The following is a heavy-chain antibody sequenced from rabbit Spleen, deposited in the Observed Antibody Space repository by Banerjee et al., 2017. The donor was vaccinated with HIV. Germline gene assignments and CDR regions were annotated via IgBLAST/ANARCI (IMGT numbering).Heavy chain of an antibody. V-gene: IGHV1S40*01. CDR1: GFSFSSSDY. Sequence: QSLEESGGDLVQPEGSLALTCKASGFSFSSSDYICWVRQAPGKGLEWISCIAGSSSGFTYSASWAKGRFTCSKPSSTTVTLQMASLTVADTATYFCARFGHYDGYACYVYSTGYFDLWGPGSLVTVS. CDR2: IAGSSSGFT. J-gene: IGHJ4*01. D-gene: IGHD6-1*01. CDR3: ARFGHYDGYACYVYSTGYFDL.